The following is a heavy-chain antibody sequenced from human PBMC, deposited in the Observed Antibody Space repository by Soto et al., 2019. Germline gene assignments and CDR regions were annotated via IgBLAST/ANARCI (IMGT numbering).Heavy chain of an antibody. CDR3: ARDPVSEVGATRGFDY. CDR2: ISSSGSTI. Sequence: QVQLVESGGGLVKPGGSLRLSCAASGFTFSDYYMSWIRQAPGKGLEWVSYISSSGSTIYYADSLKGRFTISRDNAKNSLYLQRNSLRAEDTAVYYCARDPVSEVGATRGFDYWGQGTLVTVSS. CDR1: GFTFSDYY. D-gene: IGHD1-26*01. J-gene: IGHJ4*02. V-gene: IGHV3-11*01.